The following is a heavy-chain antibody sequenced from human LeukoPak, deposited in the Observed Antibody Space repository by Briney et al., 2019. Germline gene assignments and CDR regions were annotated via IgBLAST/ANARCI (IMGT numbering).Heavy chain of an antibody. CDR2: ISYSGST. CDR1: GVSFSDYY. Sequence: PSETLSLTCTVFGVSFSDYYWSWIRQPPGKGLELIGYISYSGSTNYNPSLKSRVTISVDTSKNQFSLKLSSVTAADTAVYYCARGLYSSSWPDAFDIWGQGTMVTVSS. J-gene: IGHJ3*02. V-gene: IGHV4-59*01. D-gene: IGHD6-13*01. CDR3: ARGLYSSSWPDAFDI.